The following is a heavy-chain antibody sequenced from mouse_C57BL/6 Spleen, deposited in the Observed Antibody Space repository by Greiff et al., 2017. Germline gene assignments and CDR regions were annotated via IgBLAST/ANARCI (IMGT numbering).Heavy chain of an antibody. CDR2: INPNYGTT. V-gene: IGHV1-39*01. CDR1: GYSFTDYN. D-gene: IGHD1-1*01. Sequence: VQLQQSGPELVKPGASVKISCKASGYSFTDYNMNWVKQSNGKSLEWIGVINPNYGTTSYNQKFKGKATLTVDQSSSTAYMQLNSLTSEDSAVYYCAREGAFTTVAHWYFEVWGTGTTVTVSS. J-gene: IGHJ1*03. CDR3: AREGAFTTVAHWYFEV.